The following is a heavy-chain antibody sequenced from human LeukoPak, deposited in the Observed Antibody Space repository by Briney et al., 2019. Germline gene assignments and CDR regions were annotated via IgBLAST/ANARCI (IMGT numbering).Heavy chain of an antibody. J-gene: IGHJ4*02. V-gene: IGHV4-39*07. CDR2: IYYSGST. Sequence: PSETLSLTCTVSGGSISSGGYYWSWIRQPPGKGLEWIGSIYYSGSTYYDPSLKSRVTISVDTSKNQFSLKLSSVTAADTAVYYCASFQPYDSSGPDRYFDYWGQGTLVTVSS. D-gene: IGHD3-22*01. CDR1: GGSISSGGYY. CDR3: ASFQPYDSSGPDRYFDY.